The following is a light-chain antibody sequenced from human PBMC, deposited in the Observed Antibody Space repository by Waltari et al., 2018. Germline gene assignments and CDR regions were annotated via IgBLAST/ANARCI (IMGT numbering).Light chain of an antibody. CDR3: MQSLQTLWT. CDR1: QSLLHRNGNNS. Sequence: DIVVTQSPLSLPVTPGEPASISCRSSQSLLHRNGNNSLDWYLQKPGQSPQLRIYLGSNRASGVPDRFSGSGSGTDFTLRISRVEAEDVGVYYCMQSLQTLWTFGPGTKVEIK. CDR2: LGS. V-gene: IGKV2-28*01. J-gene: IGKJ1*01.